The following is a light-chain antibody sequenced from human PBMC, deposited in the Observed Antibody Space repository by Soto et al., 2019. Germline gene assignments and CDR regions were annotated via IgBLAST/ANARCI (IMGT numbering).Light chain of an antibody. CDR2: EVS. J-gene: IGLJ3*02. CDR1: SSDVGGYNY. CDR3: SSYTSTSTRM. V-gene: IGLV2-14*01. Sequence: QSVLTQPDSVSGSPGQSITISCTGTSSDVGGYNYVSWYQQHPGKAPKLIIYEVSNRPSGVSNRFSGSKSGNTASLTISGLQAEDEADYYCSSYTSTSTRMFGGGTKVTVL.